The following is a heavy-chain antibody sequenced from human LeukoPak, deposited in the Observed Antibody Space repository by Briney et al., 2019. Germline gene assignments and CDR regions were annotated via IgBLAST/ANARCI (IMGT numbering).Heavy chain of an antibody. Sequence: GGSLRLSCEASGFTFSSSAMYWVRQAPGKGLEWVSSISGNVFYTYYADSVKGRFTMSRDNSKNTLYLQMNSLRAEDTAVYYCAKGSRSYSSSWYYFDPWGQGTLVTVSS. CDR2: ISGNVFYT. CDR3: AKGSRSYSSSWYYFDP. J-gene: IGHJ4*02. D-gene: IGHD6-13*01. CDR1: GFTFSSSA. V-gene: IGHV3-23*01.